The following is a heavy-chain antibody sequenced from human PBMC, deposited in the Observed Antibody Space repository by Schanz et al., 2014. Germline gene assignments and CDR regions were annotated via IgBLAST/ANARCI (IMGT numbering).Heavy chain of an antibody. CDR1: GFTFSRYA. V-gene: IGHV3-64D*06. CDR3: VKDPFPYSETYLVTRDDY. CDR2: ISQNGGST. J-gene: IGHJ4*02. Sequence: VQLVESGGDLVQPGGSQRLSCAASGFTFSRYAMHWVRQAPGKGLEDVSAISQNGGSTYYADSVKGRFTISRDNSKNTLNLQMSSLRAEDTAVYYCVKDPFPYSETYLVTRDDYWGQGTLVTVSS. D-gene: IGHD1-26*01.